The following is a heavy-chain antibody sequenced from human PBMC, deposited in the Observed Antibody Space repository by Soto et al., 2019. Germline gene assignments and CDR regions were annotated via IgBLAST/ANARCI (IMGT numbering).Heavy chain of an antibody. D-gene: IGHD3-3*01. CDR2: ISGSGDRT. V-gene: IGHV3-23*01. J-gene: IGHJ6*03. Sequence: EVQLLESGGGLVQPGGSLRLSCAASGFTFSMYAMSWVRQAPGKGLEWVSAISGSGDRTDYADSVKGRFTISRDNSKSTLYLQMNSLRAEDTAVYYCAKEGAWRLIYYYYYMDVWGKGNTVTVSS. CDR3: AKEGAWRLIYYYYYMDV. CDR1: GFTFSMYA.